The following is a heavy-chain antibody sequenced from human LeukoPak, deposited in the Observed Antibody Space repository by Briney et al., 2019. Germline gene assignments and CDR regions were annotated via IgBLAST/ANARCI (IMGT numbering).Heavy chain of an antibody. V-gene: IGHV3-13*01. Sequence: GGSLRLSCAASGFTFSSYDMHWVRQAPGKGLEWVSAIGTAGDTYYPGSVKGRFTISRDNSRNTLYLQMNSLRAEDTAMYYCAGGPWEFDYWGQGSLVIVSS. D-gene: IGHD1-26*01. J-gene: IGHJ4*02. CDR1: GFTFSSYD. CDR2: IGTAGDT. CDR3: AGGPWEFDY.